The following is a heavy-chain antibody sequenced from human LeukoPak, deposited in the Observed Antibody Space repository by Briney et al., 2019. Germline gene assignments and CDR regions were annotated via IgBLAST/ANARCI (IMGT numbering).Heavy chain of an antibody. CDR3: AKDVSWNWFDP. CDR2: ISYDGSNK. Sequence: GGSLRLSCAASGFXFSTYAMHWVRQAPGKGREWVAVISYDGSNKYYADSVKGRFTISRDNSKNTLYLQMNTLRAEDTAVYYCAKDVSWNWFDPWGQGTLVTVSS. CDR1: GFXFSTYA. J-gene: IGHJ5*02. V-gene: IGHV3-30*18.